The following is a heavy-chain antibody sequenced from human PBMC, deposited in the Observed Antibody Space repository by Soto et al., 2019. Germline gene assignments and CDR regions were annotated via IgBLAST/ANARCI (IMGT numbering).Heavy chain of an antibody. CDR1: GGSVSSGSYY. CDR2: IYYSGST. V-gene: IGHV4-61*01. CDR3: ARERLIAVAGLIDY. Sequence: PSETLSLTCTVSGGSVSSGSYYWSWIRQPPGKELEWIGYIYYSGSTNYNPSLKSRVTISVDTSKNQFSLKLSSVTAADTAVYYCARERLIAVAGLIDYWGQGTLVTVS. D-gene: IGHD6-19*01. J-gene: IGHJ4*02.